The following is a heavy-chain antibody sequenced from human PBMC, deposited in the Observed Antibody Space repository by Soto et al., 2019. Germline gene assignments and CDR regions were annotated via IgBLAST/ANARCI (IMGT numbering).Heavy chain of an antibody. CDR3: AREQWGVDS. CDR2: IYYSGST. J-gene: IGHJ4*02. D-gene: IGHD6-19*01. V-gene: IGHV4-30-4*01. Sequence: PSETLSLTCIVSGDSVTSTDYYWGWIRQPPGKGLEWIGYIYYSGSTYYNPSLKSRLSISVDTSKNQFSLELRSVTAADTAVYYCAREQWGVDSWGQGTLVTLSS. CDR1: GDSVTSTDYY.